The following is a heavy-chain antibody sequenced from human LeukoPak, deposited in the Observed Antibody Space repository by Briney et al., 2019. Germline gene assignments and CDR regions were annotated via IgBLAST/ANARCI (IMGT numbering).Heavy chain of an antibody. D-gene: IGHD3-10*01. J-gene: IGHJ6*02. CDR3: ARESNNYYGSGSSNIPLNYYYYGMDV. CDR1: GFTFSDYY. CDR2: ISSSGSTI. V-gene: IGHV3-11*01. Sequence: GGSLRLSCAASGFTFSDYYMSWIRQAPGKGLEWVSYISSSGSTIYYADSVKGRFTISRDNAKNSLYLQMNSLRAEDTAVYYCARESNNYYGSGSSNIPLNYYYYGMDVWGQGTTVTVSS.